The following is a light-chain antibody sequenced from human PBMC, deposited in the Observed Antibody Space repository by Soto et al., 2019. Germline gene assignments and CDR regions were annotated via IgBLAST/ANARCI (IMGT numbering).Light chain of an antibody. CDR1: QSPNNW. J-gene: IGKJ2*01. CDR2: GAS. CDR3: QQYNSGPYT. Sequence: TQYPSTLSASVGERVTITCRASQSPNNWMAWYQQKPGQAPRLLIYGASTRATGVPARFSGSGSGTEFTLTISSLQSEDFAVYYCQQYNSGPYTFGQGTKLEIK. V-gene: IGKV3-15*01.